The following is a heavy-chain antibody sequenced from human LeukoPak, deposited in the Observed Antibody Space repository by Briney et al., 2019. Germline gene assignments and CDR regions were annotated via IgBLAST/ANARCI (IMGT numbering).Heavy chain of an antibody. V-gene: IGHV1-8*01. Sequence: ASVKVSCKASGYTFTSYDINWVRQATGQGLEWMGWMNPNSGNTGHAQKFQGRVTMTRNTSISTAYMELSSLRSEDTAVYYCARGKWASYYDSSGYPGGSYWGQGTLVTVSS. J-gene: IGHJ4*02. CDR3: ARGKWASYYDSSGYPGGSY. CDR2: MNPNSGNT. D-gene: IGHD3-22*01. CDR1: GYTFTSYD.